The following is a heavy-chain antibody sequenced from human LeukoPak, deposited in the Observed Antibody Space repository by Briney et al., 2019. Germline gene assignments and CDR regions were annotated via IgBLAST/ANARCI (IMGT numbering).Heavy chain of an antibody. CDR2: INPNSGGT. J-gene: IGHJ6*04. V-gene: IGHV1-2*02. CDR3: AGDGSGSYYNGMDV. Sequence: ASVKVSCKASGYTFTGYYMHWVRQAPGQGLEWMGWINPNSGGTNYAQKFQGRVTMTRDTSISTAYMELSRLRSDDTAVYYCAGDGSGSYYNGMDVWGKGTTVTVSS. D-gene: IGHD3-10*01. CDR1: GYTFTGYY.